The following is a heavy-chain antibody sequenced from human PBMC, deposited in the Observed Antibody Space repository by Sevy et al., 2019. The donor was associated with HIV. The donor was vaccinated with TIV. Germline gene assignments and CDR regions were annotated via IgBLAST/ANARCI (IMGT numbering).Heavy chain of an antibody. J-gene: IGHJ5*02. Sequence: GGSLRLSCAGSGFTFSTYAMSWVRQAPGKGLEWVSGTSGSGGSIYYADSVKGRFTISRDNSKNTLYLQMDGLRAEDTAVYYCAKASVYCSGTNCWFDPWGQGTLVTVSS. CDR2: TSGSGGSI. V-gene: IGHV3-23*01. CDR3: AKASVYCSGTNCWFDP. D-gene: IGHD2-2*01. CDR1: GFTFSTYA.